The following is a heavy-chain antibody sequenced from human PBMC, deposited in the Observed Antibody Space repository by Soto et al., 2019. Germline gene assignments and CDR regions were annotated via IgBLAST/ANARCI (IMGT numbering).Heavy chain of an antibody. J-gene: IGHJ4*02. V-gene: IGHV3-23*01. Sequence: LRLSCAASGFTFSILAMGWVRQAPGKGLEWVSVIDYTGGTTYYTDSVKGRFIISRDNSKKILYLQMNSLRTEDTAIYYCAKDATRTSGWYYFDYWGRGALVTVSS. CDR3: AKDATRTSGWYYFDY. CDR1: GFTFSILA. CDR2: IDYTGGTT. D-gene: IGHD6-19*01.